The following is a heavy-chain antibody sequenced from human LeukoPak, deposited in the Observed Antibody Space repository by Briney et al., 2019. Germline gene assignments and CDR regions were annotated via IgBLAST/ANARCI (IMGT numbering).Heavy chain of an antibody. D-gene: IGHD4-23*01. V-gene: IGHV4-39*07. CDR1: GASITSNSYY. CDR2: IYYSGST. CDR3: ARGVNGPVEGDYFDY. J-gene: IGHJ4*02. Sequence: PSETLSLTCTVSGASITSNSYYWGWIRQPPGRGLEWIGSIYYSGSTYYNPSLKSRVTISVDTSKNQFSLKLSSVTAADTAVYYCARGVNGPVEGDYFDYWGQGTLVTVSS.